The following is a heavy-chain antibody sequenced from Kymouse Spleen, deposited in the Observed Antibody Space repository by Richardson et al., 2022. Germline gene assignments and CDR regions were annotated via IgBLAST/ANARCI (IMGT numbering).Heavy chain of an antibody. CDR2: INHSGST. CDR1: GGSFSGYY. V-gene: IGHV4-34*01. Sequence: QVQLQQWGAGLLKPSETLSLTCAVYGGSFSGYYWSWIRQPPGKGLEWIGEINHSGSTNYNPSLKSRVTISVDTSKNQFSLKLSSVTAADTAVYYCAREGYGSGSYYKNPYYYYYGMDVWGQGTTVTVSS. D-gene: IGHD3-10*01. CDR3: AREGYGSGSYYKNPYYYYYGMDV. J-gene: IGHJ6*02.